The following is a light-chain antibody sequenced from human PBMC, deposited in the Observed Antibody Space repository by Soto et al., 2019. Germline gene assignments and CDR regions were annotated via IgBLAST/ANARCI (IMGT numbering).Light chain of an antibody. J-gene: IGLJ1*01. CDR3: KSYAGSNTYV. CDR1: KNDIGVYDF. V-gene: IGLV2-8*01. Sequence: QSVLTQPPSASGSPGQSVTISCTGTKNDIGVYDFVSWYQHHPGKAPRLIIYEVVQRPSGVPDGFSGSKSGNTTSLTVSGLQAADEADYFCKSYAGSNTYVFGSGTKSPS. CDR2: EVV.